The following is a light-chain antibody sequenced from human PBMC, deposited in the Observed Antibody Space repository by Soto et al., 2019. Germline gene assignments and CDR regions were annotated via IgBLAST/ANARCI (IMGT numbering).Light chain of an antibody. CDR2: GAS. J-gene: IGKJ1*01. Sequence: EIVFTQFTGTLSFSPAERATLSCRARQSVSSSYLAWYQQKPGQAPRLLIYGASSRATGIPDRFSGSGSGTDFTLTISRLEPEDFAVYYCQQYGSSLTWTFGQGTKVDIK. CDR3: QQYGSSLTWT. V-gene: IGKV3-20*01. CDR1: QSVSSSY.